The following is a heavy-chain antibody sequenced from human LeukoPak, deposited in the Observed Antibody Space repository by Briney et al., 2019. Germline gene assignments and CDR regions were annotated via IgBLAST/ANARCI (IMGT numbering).Heavy chain of an antibody. CDR3: ARCGGDYYDSSGRRVDWFDP. CDR2: IYYSGST. CDR1: GGSISSYY. Sequence: SETLSLTCTVSGGSISSYYWSWIRQPPGKGLEWIGYIYYSGSTNYNPSLKSRVTISVDTSKNQFSLKLSSVTAADTAVYYCARCGGDYYDSSGRRVDWFDPWGQGTLVTVSS. D-gene: IGHD3-22*01. J-gene: IGHJ5*02. V-gene: IGHV4-59*01.